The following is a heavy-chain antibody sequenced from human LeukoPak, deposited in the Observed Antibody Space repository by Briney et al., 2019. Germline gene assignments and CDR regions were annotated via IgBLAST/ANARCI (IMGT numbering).Heavy chain of an antibody. V-gene: IGHV4-39*01. CDR1: GGSISSSSYY. D-gene: IGHD3-3*01. J-gene: IGHJ1*01. CDR2: IYYSGST. Sequence: SETLSLTCTVSGGSISSSSYYWGWIRQPPGKGLEWIGSIYYSGSTYYNPSLKSRVTISVDTSKNQFSLKLSSVTAADTAVYYCARHMRGTYYDFWSGYSVPNFQHWGQGTLVTVSS. CDR3: ARHMRGTYYDFWSGYSVPNFQH.